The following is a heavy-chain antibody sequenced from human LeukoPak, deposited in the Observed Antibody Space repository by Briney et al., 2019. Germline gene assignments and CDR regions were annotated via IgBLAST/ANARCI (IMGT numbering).Heavy chain of an antibody. CDR1: GFTVRSNY. J-gene: IGHJ4*02. V-gene: IGHV3-66*01. CDR2: LYSGGAT. D-gene: IGHD2-2*01. CDR3: ASTYTYCSSTSCWDY. Sequence: RPGGSLRLSCAAAGFTVRSNYMSWVRQAPGKGLEWVSVLYSGGATFYADSVKGRFTISRDNAKNSLYLQMNSLRAEDTAVYYCASTYTYCSSTSCWDYWGQGTLVTVSS.